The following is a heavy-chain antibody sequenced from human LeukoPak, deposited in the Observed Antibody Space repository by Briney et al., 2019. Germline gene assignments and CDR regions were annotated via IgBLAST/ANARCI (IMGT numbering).Heavy chain of an antibody. D-gene: IGHD3-10*01. J-gene: IGHJ5*02. V-gene: IGHV4-61*02. Sequence: PSQTLSLTCTVSGGSISSGSYYWSWIRQPAGKGLEWIGRIYTSGSTNYNPSLKSRVTISVDTSKNQFSLKLSSVTAADTAVYYCARGQGPPLYGSGSYYNWFDPWGQGTLVTVSS. CDR3: ARGQGPPLYGSGSYYNWFDP. CDR2: IYTSGST. CDR1: GGSISSGSYY.